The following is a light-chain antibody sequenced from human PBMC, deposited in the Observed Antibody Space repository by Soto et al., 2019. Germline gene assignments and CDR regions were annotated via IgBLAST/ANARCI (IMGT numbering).Light chain of an antibody. V-gene: IGLV2-23*02. CDR1: SSDVGSYNL. CDR2: EVS. Sequence: ALTQPASVSGSPGQSITISCTGTSSDVGSYNLVSWYQQHPGKAPKVMIYEVSKRPSGVSNRFSGSKSGNTASLTISGLQAEDEADYYCCSYGGSYVFGPGTQLTVL. CDR3: CSYGGSYV. J-gene: IGLJ7*01.